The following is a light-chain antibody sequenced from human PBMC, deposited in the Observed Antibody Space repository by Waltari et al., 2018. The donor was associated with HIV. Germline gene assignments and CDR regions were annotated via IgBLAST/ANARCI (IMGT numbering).Light chain of an antibody. Sequence: DIQLTPSPSSLSASVGARVTITCQASQDISNYLNWYQQKPGKAPKLLIYDASNLETGVPSRFSGSGSGTDFTFTISSLQPEDIATYDCQQYDNLPLTFGGGTKVEIK. J-gene: IGKJ4*01. CDR2: DAS. V-gene: IGKV1-33*01. CDR1: QDISNY. CDR3: QQYDNLPLT.